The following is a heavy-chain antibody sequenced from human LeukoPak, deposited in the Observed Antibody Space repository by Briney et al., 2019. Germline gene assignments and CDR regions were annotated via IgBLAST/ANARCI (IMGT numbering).Heavy chain of an antibody. V-gene: IGHV3-30-3*01. Sequence: GGSLRLSCAASGFTFSSYAMHWVRQAPGKGLEWVAVISYDGSNKYYADSVKGRFTISRDNSKNTLYLQMNSLRAEDTAVYYCARVTSYDFWSDFDYWGQGTLVTVSS. CDR1: GFTFSSYA. CDR2: ISYDGSNK. J-gene: IGHJ4*02. CDR3: ARVTSYDFWSDFDY. D-gene: IGHD3-3*01.